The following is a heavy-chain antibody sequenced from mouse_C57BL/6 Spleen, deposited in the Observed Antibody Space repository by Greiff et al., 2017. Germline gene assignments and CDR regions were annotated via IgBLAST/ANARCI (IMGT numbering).Heavy chain of an antibody. Sequence: EVKLQESGGGLVQPKGSLKLSCAASGFSFNTYAMNWVRQAPGKGLEWVARIRSKSNNYATYYADSVKDRFTISRDDSESMLYLQMNNLKTEDTAMYYCVRCDYYGSSPYAMDYWGQGTSVTVSS. V-gene: IGHV10-1*01. CDR1: GFSFNTYA. D-gene: IGHD1-1*01. CDR3: VRCDYYGSSPYAMDY. CDR2: IRSKSNNYAT. J-gene: IGHJ4*01.